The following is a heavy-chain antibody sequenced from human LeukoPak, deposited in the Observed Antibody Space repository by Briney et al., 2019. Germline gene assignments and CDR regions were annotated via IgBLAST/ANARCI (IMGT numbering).Heavy chain of an antibody. CDR1: GFSFSSAW. Sequence: GESLRLSCAGSGFSFSSAWMSWVRQPPGKGLEWVGRIGSKTDGETTQYTTPVKSSFNISRDDLKKALYQQMSSLKSEDAAVYYCTMDDAGLAPEYWGQGTLVTVSS. CDR3: TMDDAGLAPEY. CDR2: IGSKTDGETT. D-gene: IGHD2-2*03. J-gene: IGHJ4*02. V-gene: IGHV3-15*04.